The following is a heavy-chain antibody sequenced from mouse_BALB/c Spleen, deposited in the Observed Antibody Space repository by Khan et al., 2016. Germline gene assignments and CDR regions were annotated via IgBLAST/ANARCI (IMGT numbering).Heavy chain of an antibody. CDR1: GFDFSRYW. CDR3: ARAGYYGYLAY. V-gene: IGHV4-1*02. CDR2: INPDSSTI. D-gene: IGHD1-1*01. Sequence: EVKLLESGGGLVQPGGSLKLSCAASGFDFSRYWMSWVRQAPGKGLEWIGEINPDSSTINYTPSLKDKFIISRDNAKNTLYLQMSNVRSEDTALYYCARAGYYGYLAYWGQGTLVTVSA. J-gene: IGHJ3*01.